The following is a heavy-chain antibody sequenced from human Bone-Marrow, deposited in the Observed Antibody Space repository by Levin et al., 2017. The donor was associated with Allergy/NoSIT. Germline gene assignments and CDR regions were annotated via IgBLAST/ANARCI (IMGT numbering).Heavy chain of an antibody. CDR3: ARVQGGYSYGSYYGMDV. D-gene: IGHD5-18*01. V-gene: IGHV1-8*01. J-gene: IGHJ6*02. CDR1: GYTFTSYD. CDR2: MNPNSGNT. Sequence: ASVKVSCKASGYTFTSYDINWVRQATGQGLEWMGWMNPNSGNTGYAQKFQGRVTMTRNTSISTAYMELSSLRSEDTAVYYCARVQGGYSYGSYYGMDVWGQGTTVTVSS.